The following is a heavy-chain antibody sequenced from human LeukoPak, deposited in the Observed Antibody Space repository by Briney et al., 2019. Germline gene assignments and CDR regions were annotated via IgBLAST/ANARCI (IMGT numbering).Heavy chain of an antibody. J-gene: IGHJ4*02. CDR2: ISYDGSNK. Sequence: GGSLRLSCAASGFTFSSYEMNWVCQAPGKGLEWVAVISYDGSNKYYADSVKGRFTISRDNSKNTLYLQMNSLRAEDTAVYYCAKASNIVVVTAIGIDYWGQGTLVTVSS. CDR3: AKASNIVVVTAIGIDY. V-gene: IGHV3-30*18. CDR1: GFTFSSYE. D-gene: IGHD2-21*02.